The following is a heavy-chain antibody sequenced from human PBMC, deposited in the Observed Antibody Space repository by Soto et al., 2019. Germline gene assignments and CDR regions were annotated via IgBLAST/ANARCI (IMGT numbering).Heavy chain of an antibody. CDR3: AKGLAGSTSRPFHY. J-gene: IGHJ4*02. D-gene: IGHD2-2*01. CDR1: GFSFNDYA. Sequence: EVQLVESGGGLVQPGRSLRLSCAASGFSFNDYAMHWVRQAPGKGLEWVSGISWNSGSIGYVDFVKGRFTSSRDNAKKSLYLEMNSLRPEDTALYYCAKGLAGSTSRPFHYWGQGTLVTVSS. CDR2: ISWNSGSI. V-gene: IGHV3-9*01.